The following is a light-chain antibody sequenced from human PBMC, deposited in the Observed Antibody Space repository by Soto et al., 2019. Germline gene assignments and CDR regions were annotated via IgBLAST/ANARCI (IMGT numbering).Light chain of an antibody. V-gene: IGLV2-11*01. Sequence: QSALTQPPSVSGSPGQSVTISCTGTSSDVGGYDYVSWYQQRPGKAPKLLIYDVTKRPSGVPDRFSGSIDISSNSASLTISGLKTEDEADYYCQSFDSDNVVFGGGTKLTVL. J-gene: IGLJ2*01. CDR1: SSDVGGYDY. CDR2: DVT. CDR3: QSFDSDNVV.